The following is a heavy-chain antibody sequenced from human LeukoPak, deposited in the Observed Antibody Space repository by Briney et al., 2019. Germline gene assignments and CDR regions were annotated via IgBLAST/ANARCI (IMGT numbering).Heavy chain of an antibody. Sequence: GGSLRLSCAASGFTFSNYAMTWVRQAPGKGLEWVSTISGSGVLTYYADSVKGRFTISRDNAKNSLYLQMNSLRAEDTAVYYCARDRWELLSNSYHYCGLDVWGQGTTVTVSS. CDR3: ARDRWELLSNSYHYCGLDV. CDR2: ISGSGVLT. D-gene: IGHD2-15*01. J-gene: IGHJ6*02. CDR1: GFTFSNYA. V-gene: IGHV3-23*01.